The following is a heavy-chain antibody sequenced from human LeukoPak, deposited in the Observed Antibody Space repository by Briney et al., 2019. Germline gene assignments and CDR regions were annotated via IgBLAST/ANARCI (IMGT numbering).Heavy chain of an antibody. J-gene: IGHJ4*02. V-gene: IGHV1-69*02. CDR1: GGTFSSYT. CDR2: IIPILGIA. D-gene: IGHD3-22*01. Sequence: SVKVSCKASGGTFSSYTISWVRQAPGQGLEWMGRIIPILGIANYAQKFQGRVTITADKSTSTAYMELSSLRSEDTAVYYCARAPRSNINYHDSSGYYPLSDYWGQGTLVTVSS. CDR3: ARAPRSNINYHDSSGYYPLSDY.